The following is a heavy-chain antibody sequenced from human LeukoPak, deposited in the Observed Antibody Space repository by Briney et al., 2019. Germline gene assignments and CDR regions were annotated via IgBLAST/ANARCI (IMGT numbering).Heavy chain of an antibody. CDR3: ARRYYYDSSGDAFDI. CDR1: GGSVSSGSYY. D-gene: IGHD3-22*01. V-gene: IGHV4-31*03. Sequence: SETLSLTCTVSGGSVSSGSYYWSWIRQPPGKGLEWIGYIYYSGSTYYNPSLKSRVTISVDTSKNQFSLKLSSVTAADTAVYYCARRYYYDSSGDAFDIWGQGTMVTVSS. CDR2: IYYSGST. J-gene: IGHJ3*02.